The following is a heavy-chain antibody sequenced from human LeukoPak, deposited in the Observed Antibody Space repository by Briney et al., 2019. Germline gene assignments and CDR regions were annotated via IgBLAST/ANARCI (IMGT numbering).Heavy chain of an antibody. D-gene: IGHD4-11*01. CDR3: ARDPVGYSNRNDS. CDR2: ISYDGSNK. Sequence: SLRLSCAXXGFTFSSYAMRWVRQAPGKGLEWVAVISYDGSNKYYADSVKGRFTISRDNSKNPLYLQMNSLRAEDTAVYYCARDPVGYSNRNDSWGQGTLVTVSS. V-gene: IGHV3-30-3*01. CDR1: GFTFSSYA. J-gene: IGHJ4*02.